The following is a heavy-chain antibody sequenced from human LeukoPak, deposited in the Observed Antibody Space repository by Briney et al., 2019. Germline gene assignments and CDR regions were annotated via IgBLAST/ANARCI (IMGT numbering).Heavy chain of an antibody. CDR1: GDSISSGDYY. D-gene: IGHD3-9*01. CDR3: ARDLANYDILTGNFGWFDP. CDR2: IYYSGST. V-gene: IGHV4-30-4*01. Sequence: SETLSLTCTVSGDSISSGDYYWSWIRQPPGKGLEWIGYIYYSGSTSYNPSLKSRVTRSVDTSKNQFSLKLSSVTAADTAVYYCARDLANYDILTGNFGWFDPWGQGTLVTVSS. J-gene: IGHJ5*02.